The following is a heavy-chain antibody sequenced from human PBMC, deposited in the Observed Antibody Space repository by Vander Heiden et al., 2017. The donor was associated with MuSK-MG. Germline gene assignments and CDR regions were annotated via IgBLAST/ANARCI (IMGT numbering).Heavy chain of an antibody. J-gene: IGHJ3*02. Sequence: EVQLVESGGGLVQPGVSLSLSCSASGFTFRRYWMAWVRQAPGKGLEWLANIKQDGNEKNYVDPVKGRLTISRDNAKNSLYLQMNGLRAEDTAVYYCARDLYTFDIWGQGTMVTVSS. D-gene: IGHD3-10*01. CDR2: IKQDGNEK. V-gene: IGHV3-7*01. CDR1: GFTFRRYW. CDR3: ARDLYTFDI.